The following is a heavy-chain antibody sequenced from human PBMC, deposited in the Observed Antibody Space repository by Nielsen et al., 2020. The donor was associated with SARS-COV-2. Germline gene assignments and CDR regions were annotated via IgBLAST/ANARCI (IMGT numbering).Heavy chain of an antibody. V-gene: IGHV3-30*03. J-gene: IGHJ4*02. CDR2: ISYDGSNK. Sequence: GGSLRLSCAASGFTFSSYGMHWVRQAPGKGLEWVAVISYDGSNKYYADSVEGRFTISRDNSKNTLYLQMNSLRAEDTAVYYCATWGAVAGTGFDYWGQGTLVTVSS. CDR1: GFTFSSYG. CDR3: ATWGAVAGTGFDY. D-gene: IGHD6-19*01.